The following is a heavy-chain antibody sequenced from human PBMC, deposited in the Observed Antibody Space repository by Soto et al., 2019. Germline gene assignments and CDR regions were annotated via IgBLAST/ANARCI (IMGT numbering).Heavy chain of an antibody. V-gene: IGHV1-18*01. CDR2: ISVDSGEA. D-gene: IGHD1-26*01. Sequence: ASVNVSCKASGYTFRSYGVTWVRQAPGQGLEWLGWISVDSGEATYAQSLKDRLTFTADASATTAFMELKSLRSDDTAIYYCSRAIRSTWGKTWVDAWGQGTLVTVSS. J-gene: IGHJ5*02. CDR1: GYTFRSYG. CDR3: SRAIRSTWGKTWVDA.